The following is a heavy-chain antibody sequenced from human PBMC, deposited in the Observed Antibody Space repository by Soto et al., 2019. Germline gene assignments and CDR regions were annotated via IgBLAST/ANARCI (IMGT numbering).Heavy chain of an antibody. CDR2: ISGSGGST. V-gene: IGHV3-23*01. CDR1: GFTFSSYA. CDR3: AKVLRVGSTSLVGMDV. Sequence: GSLRLSCAASGFTFSSYAMSWVRQAPGKGLEWVSAISGSGGSTYYADSVKGRFTISRDNSKNTLYLQMNSLRAEDTAVYYCAKVLRVGSTSLVGMDVWGQGTTVTVS. J-gene: IGHJ6*02. D-gene: IGHD2-2*01.